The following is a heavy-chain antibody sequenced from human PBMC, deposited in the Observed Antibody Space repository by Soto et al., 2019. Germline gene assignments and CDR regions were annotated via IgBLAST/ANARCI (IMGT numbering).Heavy chain of an antibody. Sequence: QVQLVQSGAEVKKPGSSVKVSCTTSRDTFNKYAFNWVRQAPGQGLEWMGWIIPIFSSRNYAEKFQGRVTITADDSTSTAYMELRSRRFEDTAVYYCARGETYLGVWGQGTTVTVSS. J-gene: IGHJ6*02. CDR3: ARGETYLGV. D-gene: IGHD3-16*01. CDR1: RDTFNKYA. V-gene: IGHV1-69*01. CDR2: IIPIFSSR.